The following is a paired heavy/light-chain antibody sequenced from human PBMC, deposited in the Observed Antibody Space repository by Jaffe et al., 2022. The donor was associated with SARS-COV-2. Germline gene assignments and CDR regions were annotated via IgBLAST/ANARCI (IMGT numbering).Light chain of an antibody. CDR3: SSYTSSSTYV. CDR2: DVT. V-gene: IGLV2-14*03. J-gene: IGLJ1*01. Sequence: QSALTQPASVSGSPGQSITISCTGTSSDVRDYNYFSWYQHHPGNAPKFIIYDVTNRPSGVSNRFSGSKSGNTASLTISGLQAEDEADYYCSSYTSSSTYVFGTGTKVTVL. CDR1: SSDVRDYNY.
Heavy chain of an antibody. CDR1: GGSISNYY. Sequence: QVQLQESGPGQVKPSETLSLTCTVSGGSISNYYWSWIRQPPGKGLEWIGYVFYSGNTNYNPSLKSRVTIAVDTSKSQFSLKVRSVTAADTAVYYCAAGYTLDVWGQGTTVTVSS. J-gene: IGHJ6*02. CDR3: AAGYTLDV. D-gene: IGHD5-18*01. V-gene: IGHV4-59*01. CDR2: VFYSGNT.